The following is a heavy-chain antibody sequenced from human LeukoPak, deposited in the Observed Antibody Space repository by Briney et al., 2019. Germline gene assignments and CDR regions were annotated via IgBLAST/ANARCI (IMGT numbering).Heavy chain of an antibody. CDR2: IYSGGTT. V-gene: IGHV3-53*01. Sequence: GGSLRLSCAASGFTLSTYYMNWVRQAPGKGLEWVSIIYSGGTTYYADSVKGRFTISRDNSKNTLYLQMNSLRAEDTAVYYCAKGKSMITFGGVIVHWGQGTLVTVSS. CDR1: GFTLSTYY. CDR3: AKGKSMITFGGVIVH. D-gene: IGHD3-16*01. J-gene: IGHJ5*02.